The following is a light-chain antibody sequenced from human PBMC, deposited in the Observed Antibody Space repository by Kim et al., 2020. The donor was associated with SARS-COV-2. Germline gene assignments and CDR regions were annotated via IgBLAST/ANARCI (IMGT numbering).Light chain of an antibody. CDR2: DAS. Sequence: SPGERATLSCRASQSVSSYLAWYQQKPGQAPRLLMYDASNRATGIPARFSGSGSGTDFTLTISSLEPEDFAVYYCQQRSNWPPRYTFGQGTKLEIK. CDR1: QSVSSY. V-gene: IGKV3-11*01. J-gene: IGKJ2*01. CDR3: QQRSNWPPRYT.